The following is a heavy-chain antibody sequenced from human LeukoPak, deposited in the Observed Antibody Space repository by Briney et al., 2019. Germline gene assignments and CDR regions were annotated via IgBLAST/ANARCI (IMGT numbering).Heavy chain of an antibody. Sequence: SETLSLTCAVYGGSFCGHHWPWLPQPPGKGLEGIGELTHSGSTDYNPSLKSRDTISVDTSKNQSSLKLSSVTAADTAVYYCAKDLTHWGQGTLVTVSS. CDR2: LTHSGST. V-gene: IGHV4-34*01. CDR3: AKDLTH. D-gene: IGHD4/OR15-4a*01. J-gene: IGHJ4*02. CDR1: GGSFCGHH.